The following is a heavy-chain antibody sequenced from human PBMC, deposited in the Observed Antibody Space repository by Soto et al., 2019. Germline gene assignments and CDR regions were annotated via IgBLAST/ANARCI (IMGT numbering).Heavy chain of an antibody. CDR1: GYPFTSYA. CDR3: ARVSYGDYGMDV. Sequence: QVQLVQSGAEVKQPGASVKVSCKASGYPFTSYAMHWVRQAPGQRLQWMGWINSGTGNTKYSQNFQGRVTITGDTSASTAYRELSSLISEDTAVYYCARVSYGDYGMDVWGQGTTVTVSS. CDR2: INSGTGNT. J-gene: IGHJ6*02. V-gene: IGHV1-3*01. D-gene: IGHD4-17*01.